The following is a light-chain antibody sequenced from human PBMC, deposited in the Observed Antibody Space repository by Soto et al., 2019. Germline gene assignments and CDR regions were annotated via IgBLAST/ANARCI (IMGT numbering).Light chain of an antibody. V-gene: IGKV3-20*01. Sequence: EIVLTQSPGTLSLSPGERATLSCRASQSVSSSYLAWYQQKPGQAPRLLIYVASSRATGIPDRFSGSGSGTDFTLTIRRLEPEDFAVYYCQQYGSSPLTFGGGTKVDIK. CDR3: QQYGSSPLT. J-gene: IGKJ4*01. CDR2: VAS. CDR1: QSVSSSY.